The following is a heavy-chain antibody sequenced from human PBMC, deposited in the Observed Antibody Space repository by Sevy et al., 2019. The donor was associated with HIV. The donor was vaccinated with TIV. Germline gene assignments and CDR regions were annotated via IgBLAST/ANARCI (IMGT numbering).Heavy chain of an antibody. Sequence: ASVKVSCKASGYTFTSYDINWVRQATGQGPEWMGWMNPNSGNTGYAQKFQGRVTMTRNTSISTAYMELSSLRFEDTAAYYSARGKQDSDLWSGYYRANWFDPWGQGPLVTVSS. CDR2: MNPNSGNT. V-gene: IGHV1-8*01. D-gene: IGHD3-3*01. CDR3: ARGKQDSDLWSGYYRANWFDP. J-gene: IGHJ5*02. CDR1: GYTFTSYD.